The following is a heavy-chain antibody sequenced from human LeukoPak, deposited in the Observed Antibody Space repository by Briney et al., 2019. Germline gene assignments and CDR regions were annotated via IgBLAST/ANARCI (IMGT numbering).Heavy chain of an antibody. CDR2: INHSGST. CDR1: SGSFSGYY. D-gene: IGHD3-22*01. Sequence: SETLSLTCAVYSGSFSGYYWSWIRQPPGKGLEWIGEINHSGSTNYNPSLKSRVTISVDTSKNQFSLKLSSVTAADTAVYYCARGRPPYYYDSSGYWPRWSYYCYYMDVWGKGTTVTVSS. J-gene: IGHJ6*03. V-gene: IGHV4-34*01. CDR3: ARGRPPYYYDSSGYWPRWSYYCYYMDV.